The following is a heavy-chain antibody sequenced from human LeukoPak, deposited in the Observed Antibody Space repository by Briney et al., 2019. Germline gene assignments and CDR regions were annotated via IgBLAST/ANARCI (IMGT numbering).Heavy chain of an antibody. J-gene: IGHJ4*02. CDR2: IYYSGST. CDR3: ARAVITFGGVIAKCFDY. Sequence: PSETLSLTCTVSGGSFSSYYWSWIRQPPGKGLEWIGYIYYSGSTEYNPSLRRRVTISVDTSKNQLSLRLSSVTAADTAVYYCARAVITFGGVIAKCFDYWGQGTLVTVSS. D-gene: IGHD3-16*02. CDR1: GGSFSSYY. V-gene: IGHV4-59*01.